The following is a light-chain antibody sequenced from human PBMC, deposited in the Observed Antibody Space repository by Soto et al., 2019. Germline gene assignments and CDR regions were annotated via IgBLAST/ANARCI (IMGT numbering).Light chain of an antibody. Sequence: VLPHSPRPLPVFSGERSTLFSGASQSVSSSWAWYQQKPGQAPRLXIYGASTRATDIPAVFSGSGSGTEFTLPISSLQSEDFALYYCQQFNSWPWTFGQGTKWIS. V-gene: IGKV3-15*01. CDR2: GAS. J-gene: IGKJ1*01. CDR3: QQFNSWPWT. CDR1: QSVSSS.